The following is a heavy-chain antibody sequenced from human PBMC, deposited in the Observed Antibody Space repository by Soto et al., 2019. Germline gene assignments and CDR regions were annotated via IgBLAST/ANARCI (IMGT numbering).Heavy chain of an antibody. Sequence: SVKVSCKASGGTFSSYAISWVRQAPGQGLEWMGGIIPIFGTANYAQKFQGRVTITADESTSTAYMELSSLRSEDTAVYYCARGGSTIFGVAGFYYFDYWGQGTLVTVSS. CDR3: ARGGSTIFGVAGFYYFDY. CDR1: GGTFSSYA. D-gene: IGHD3-3*01. CDR2: IIPIFGTA. J-gene: IGHJ4*02. V-gene: IGHV1-69*13.